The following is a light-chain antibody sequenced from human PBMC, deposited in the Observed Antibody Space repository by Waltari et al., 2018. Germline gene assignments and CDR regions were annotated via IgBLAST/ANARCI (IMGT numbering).Light chain of an antibody. J-gene: IGLJ1*01. Sequence: QSALTQPASVSGSPGQSITISCTGTSSDVGGYNYVSWYQQHPGKAPKLMIYDVSNRPSGVSNRCSGSKSGNTASLTISGLQAEDEADDYCTSYTSSNTLGFGTGTKVTVL. V-gene: IGLV2-14*03. CDR2: DVS. CDR3: TSYTSSNTLG. CDR1: SSDVGGYNY.